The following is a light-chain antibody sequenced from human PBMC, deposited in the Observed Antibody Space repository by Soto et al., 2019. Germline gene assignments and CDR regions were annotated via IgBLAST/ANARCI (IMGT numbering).Light chain of an antibody. Sequence: EIVLTQSPGTLSLSPGKRATLSCRASQSVSSSYLAWYQQKPGQAPRLLIYDASSRAAGIPDRFSGSGSGTDFTLTISGLEPEDFAVYYCQQYGSLPHTFGQGTNLEI. CDR1: QSVSSSY. CDR2: DAS. J-gene: IGKJ2*01. CDR3: QQYGSLPHT. V-gene: IGKV3-20*01.